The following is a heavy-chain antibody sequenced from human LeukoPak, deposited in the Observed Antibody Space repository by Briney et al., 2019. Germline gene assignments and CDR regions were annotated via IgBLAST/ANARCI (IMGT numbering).Heavy chain of an antibody. V-gene: IGHV3-30*02. J-gene: IGHJ4*02. CDR3: AKELTYYYDSSGYPDY. CDR2: IRYDGSNK. CDR1: GFTFSSYG. Sequence: PGGSLRLSCAASGFTFSSYGMHWVRQAPGKGLEWVAFIRYDGSNKYYADSVKGRVTISRDNSKNTLYLQMNSLRAEDTAVYYCAKELTYYYDSSGYPDYWGQGTLVTVSS. D-gene: IGHD3-22*01.